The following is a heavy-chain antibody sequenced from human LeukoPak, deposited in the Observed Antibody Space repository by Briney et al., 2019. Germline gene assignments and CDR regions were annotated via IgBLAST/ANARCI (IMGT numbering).Heavy chain of an antibody. J-gene: IGHJ4*02. D-gene: IGHD3-10*01. CDR2: ISAYNGNT. CDR3: ARVTMGRFDY. V-gene: IGHV1-18*04. Sequence: ASVKVSCKASGYTFTDYYIHWVRQAPGQGLEWMEWISAYNGNTDYAQNLQGRVTMPTDTSTSTAYMELRSLRSDDTAVYYCARVTMGRFDYWGQGTLVTVSS. CDR1: GYTFTDYY.